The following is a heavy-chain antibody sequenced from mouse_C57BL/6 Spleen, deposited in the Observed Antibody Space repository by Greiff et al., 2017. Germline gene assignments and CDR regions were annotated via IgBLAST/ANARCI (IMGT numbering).Heavy chain of an antibody. J-gene: IGHJ1*03. V-gene: IGHV1-81*01. CDR3: ARGGVGYFDV. CDR1: GYTFTSYG. CDR2: IYPRSGNT. Sequence: VQLQQSGAELARPGASVKLSCKASGYTFTSYGISWVKQRTGQGLEWIGEIYPRSGNTYYNEKFKGKATLTADKSSSTAYMELRSLTSEDASVYFCARGGVGYFDVWGTGTTVTGSS.